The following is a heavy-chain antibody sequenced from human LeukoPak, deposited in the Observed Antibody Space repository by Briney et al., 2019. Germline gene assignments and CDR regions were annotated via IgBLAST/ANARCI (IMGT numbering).Heavy chain of an antibody. CDR2: IYYSGST. CDR3: ARENAYYGSGSYHY. V-gene: IGHV4-39*07. J-gene: IGHJ4*02. Sequence: PSETLSLTCTVSGGSISSSSYYWGWIRQPPGKGLEWIGSIYYSGSTYYNPSLKSRVTISVDTSKNQFSLKLSSVTAADTAVYYCARENAYYGSGSYHYWGQGTLVTVSS. CDR1: GGSISSSSYY. D-gene: IGHD3-10*01.